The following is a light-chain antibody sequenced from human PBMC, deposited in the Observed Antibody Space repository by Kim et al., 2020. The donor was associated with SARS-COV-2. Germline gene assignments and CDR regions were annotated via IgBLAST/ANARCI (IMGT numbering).Light chain of an antibody. J-gene: IGLJ1*01. V-gene: IGLV3-19*01. CDR2: GKN. CDR1: SLKYYY. CDR3: SSRDTIDNRPFYV. Sequence: GQTVRITCKGDSLKYYYESWYQQKSGQAPLLVIYGKNQRPSGIPDRFSSSTSGDTASLTITGAQAEDEADYFCSSRDTIDNRPFYVFGPGTKVTVL.